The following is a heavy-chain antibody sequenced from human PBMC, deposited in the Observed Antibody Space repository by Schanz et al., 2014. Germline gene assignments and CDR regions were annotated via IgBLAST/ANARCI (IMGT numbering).Heavy chain of an antibody. D-gene: IGHD3-16*01. V-gene: IGHV1-18*01. CDR1: GYSFTYYA. CDR3: ARDCVSFVGGPLGVD. CDR2: ISGYNGDT. Sequence: QVQLVQSGVEVKRPGASVRVSCKASGYSFTYYAIHWVRQAPGQGLEWMGWISGYNGDTNYAPKFQDRVTMTTDTATGITSLELRNLKSYDTAVYYCARDCVSFVGGPLGVDWGQGTQVTVSS. J-gene: IGHJ4*02.